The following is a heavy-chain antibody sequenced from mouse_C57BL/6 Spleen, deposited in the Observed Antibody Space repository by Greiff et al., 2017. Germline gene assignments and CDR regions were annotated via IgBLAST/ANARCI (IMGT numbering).Heavy chain of an antibody. CDR1: GYAFSSYW. J-gene: IGHJ4*01. V-gene: IGHV1-80*01. CDR3: TPIYFHRCRSIYYSMDH. D-gene: IGHD1-1*01. CDR2: IYPGDGDT. Sequence: QVQLQQSGAELVKPGASVKISCKASGYAFSSYWMNWVKQRPGKGLEWIGQIYPGDGDTNYNGKFKGKVTLTADKSSSTAYMQLSSLTSEDSAVYFCTPIYFHRCRSIYYSMDHWSQGTSRTLSS.